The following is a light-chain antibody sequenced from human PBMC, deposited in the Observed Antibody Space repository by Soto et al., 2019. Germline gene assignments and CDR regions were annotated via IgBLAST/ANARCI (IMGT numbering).Light chain of an antibody. V-gene: IGLV2-14*01. Sequence: QSVLTQPASVSGSPGQSIAISCTGTSSDVGAYNYVSWYQQHPGKVPKLVIYDVTNRPSGVSDRFSGSKSGNTASLTIPGLQAEDEADYYCSSYTSNTTPYVFRTGTKVTV. CDR3: SSYTSNTTPYV. CDR2: DVT. J-gene: IGLJ1*01. CDR1: SSDVGAYNY.